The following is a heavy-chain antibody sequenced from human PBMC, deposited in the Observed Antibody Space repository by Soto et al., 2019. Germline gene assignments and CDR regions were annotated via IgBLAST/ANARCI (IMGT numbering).Heavy chain of an antibody. D-gene: IGHD3-10*01. Sequence: EVQLLESGGSLVQPGGSLRLSCAASGFTFNNYAMTWVRQAPGKGLEWVSAISGGGDTTPYADSVKGRFTVSRDGSKNTLYLQMSSLRAEDTALYYCAKGRGGSGSLTPRVDFWGQGTLVTVSS. CDR1: GFTFNNYA. J-gene: IGHJ4*02. V-gene: IGHV3-23*01. CDR2: ISGGGDTT. CDR3: AKGRGGSGSLTPRVDF.